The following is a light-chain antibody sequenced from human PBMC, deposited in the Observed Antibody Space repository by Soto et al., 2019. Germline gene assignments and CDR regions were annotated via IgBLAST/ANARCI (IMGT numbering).Light chain of an antibody. V-gene: IGKV3D-15*01. CDR2: GAT. CDR1: QSISSN. J-gene: IGKJ1*01. Sequence: EIVMTQSPAILSVSPGDRATLSCRANQSISSNLAWYQQKPGQAPRLLIYGATTRATGIPARFSGSGSGTDFTLTINSLQSEDFAVYYCQQYNNWPRTFGQGTKVDI. CDR3: QQYNNWPRT.